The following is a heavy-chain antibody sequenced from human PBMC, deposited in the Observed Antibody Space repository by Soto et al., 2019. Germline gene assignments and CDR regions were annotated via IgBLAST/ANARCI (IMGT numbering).Heavy chain of an antibody. Sequence: EVQLVESGGGLVKPGGSLRLSCAAFGFNFNSYAMHWVRQSPGKGLEWVAFISSGSDYLYYADSVTGRFTVSRDNAKSLRYLQMNSLTDDDTDLYYCASECCSGVSCYSRIFDYWGQGSLVTVSS. CDR1: GFNFNSYA. D-gene: IGHD2-15*01. V-gene: IGHV3-21*02. CDR3: ASECCSGVSCYSRIFDY. J-gene: IGHJ4*02. CDR2: ISSGSDYL.